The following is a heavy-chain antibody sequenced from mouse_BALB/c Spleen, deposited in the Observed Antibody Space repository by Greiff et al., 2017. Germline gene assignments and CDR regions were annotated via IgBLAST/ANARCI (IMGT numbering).Heavy chain of an antibody. J-gene: IGHJ1*01. V-gene: IGHV7-3*02. CDR2: IRNKANGYTT. D-gene: IGHD1-1*01. Sequence: EVKPVESGGGLVQPGGSPRPPLSTSGFPFTYYYMSWVRQPPGKAPEWLGFIRNKANGYTTEYSASVKGRFTISSDNSQRLLYLQMYTLRAEDSATYCCARDGGSWGGFDVWGAGTTVTVSS. CDR3: ARDGGSWGGFDV. CDR1: GFPFTYYY.